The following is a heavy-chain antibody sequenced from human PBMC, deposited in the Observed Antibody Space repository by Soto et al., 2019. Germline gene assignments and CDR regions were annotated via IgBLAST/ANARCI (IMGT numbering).Heavy chain of an antibody. CDR2: IKSKTDGGTT. J-gene: IGHJ6*02. Sequence: AGGSLRLSCAASGFTFSNAWMSWVRQAPGKGLEWVGRIKSKTDGGTTDYAAPVKGRFTISRDDSKNTLYLQMNSLKTEDTAVYYCTTHIVVVPAAPSGYYYGMDVWGQGTTVTVSS. CDR3: TTHIVVVPAAPSGYYYGMDV. D-gene: IGHD2-2*01. CDR1: GFTFSNAW. V-gene: IGHV3-15*01.